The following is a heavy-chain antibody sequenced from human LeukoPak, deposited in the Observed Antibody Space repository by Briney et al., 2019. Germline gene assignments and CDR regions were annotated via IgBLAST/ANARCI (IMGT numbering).Heavy chain of an antibody. J-gene: IGHJ3*02. CDR1: GGTFSSYA. D-gene: IGHD3-22*01. CDR2: IIPIFGTA. Sequence: SVKVSCKASGGTFSSYAISWVRQAPGQGLEWMGGIIPIFGTANYAQKFQGRVTITADESTSTAYMELRSLRSEDTAVYYCASGNRLVRPPYYYDSSGYYWGAFDIWGQGTMVTVSS. CDR3: ASGNRLVRPPYYYDSSGYYWGAFDI. V-gene: IGHV1-69*01.